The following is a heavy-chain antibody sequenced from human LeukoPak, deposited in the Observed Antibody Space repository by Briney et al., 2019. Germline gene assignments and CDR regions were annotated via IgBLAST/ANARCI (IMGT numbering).Heavy chain of an antibody. CDR2: IHYSGST. CDR1: GGSISSSSYY. V-gene: IGHV4-39*01. J-gene: IGHJ5*02. Sequence: NPSETLSLTCTVSGGSISSSSYYWGWIRQPPGKGLEWIGSIHYSGSTYYNPSLKSRVTISLDTSKNQFSLKLSSVTAADTAVYYCARGRLLWFGDTQIYPLLRDRFDPWGQGTLVTVSS. CDR3: ARGRLLWFGDTQIYPLLRDRFDP. D-gene: IGHD3-10*01.